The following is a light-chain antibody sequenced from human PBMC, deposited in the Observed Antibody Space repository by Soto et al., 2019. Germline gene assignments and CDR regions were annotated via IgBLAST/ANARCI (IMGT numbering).Light chain of an antibody. J-gene: IGKJ5*01. CDR1: QDVTNS. CDR2: DAS. V-gene: IGKV3-15*01. Sequence: EIFMTQSPATLSLSPGEGVTLSCRAAQDVTNSVAWYQQKSGQAPRLLIYDASARASGVSARFSGSGSGTDFTLTISGLQTEDFAVYFCQQYIRRPLSFGQGTRLEI. CDR3: QQYIRRPLS.